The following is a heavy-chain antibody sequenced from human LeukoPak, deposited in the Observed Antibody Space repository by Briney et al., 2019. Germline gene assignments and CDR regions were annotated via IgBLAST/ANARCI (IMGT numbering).Heavy chain of an antibody. CDR1: GYTFTSYD. V-gene: IGHV1-8*01. D-gene: IGHD3-22*01. J-gene: IGHJ5*02. CDR2: MNPNSGNT. Sequence: ASVKVSCKASGYTFTSYDINWVRQATGQGLEWMGGMNPNSGNTGYAQKFQGRVTMTRNTSISTAYMELSSLRSEDTAVYYCARGSYYDSSGYLVGSWFDPWGQGTLVTVSS. CDR3: ARGSYYDSSGYLVGSWFDP.